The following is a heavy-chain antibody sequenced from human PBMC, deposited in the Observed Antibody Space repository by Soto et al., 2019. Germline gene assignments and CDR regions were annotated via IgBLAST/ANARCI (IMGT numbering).Heavy chain of an antibody. J-gene: IGHJ6*03. CDR2: IWYDGSNK. CDR1: GFTFNTYG. Sequence: GGSLRLSCTTSGFTFNTYGMHWVRQAPGKGLEWVAIIWYDGSNKYYADSVKGRFTISRDNSKNTLYLQMNSLRAEDTALYYCARDRGRDDYGDYEGYYYYYMDVWGKGTTVTVSS. D-gene: IGHD4-17*01. CDR3: ARDRGRDDYGDYEGYYYYYMDV. V-gene: IGHV3-33*08.